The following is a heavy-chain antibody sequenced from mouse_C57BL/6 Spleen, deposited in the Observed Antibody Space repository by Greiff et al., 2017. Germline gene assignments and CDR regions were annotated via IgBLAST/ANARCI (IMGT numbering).Heavy chain of an antibody. D-gene: IGHD1-3*01. Sequence: VMLVESGPGLVQPSQSLSITCTVSGFSLTSYGVHWVRQSPGKGLEWLGVIWSGGSTDYTAAFISRLSISKDNFKSQVLCITTGLQADETAIYDCARERSGYAMDDWGKGTSVTVSS. CDR1: GFSLTSYG. J-gene: IGHJ4*01. CDR2: IWSGGST. V-gene: IGHV2-2*01. CDR3: ARERSGYAMDD.